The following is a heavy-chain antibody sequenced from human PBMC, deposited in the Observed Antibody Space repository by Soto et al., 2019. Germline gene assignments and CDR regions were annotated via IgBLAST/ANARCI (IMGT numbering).Heavy chain of an antibody. CDR1: GFTFTSYW. CDR3: ARGGRGGFDY. D-gene: IGHD3-16*01. J-gene: IGHJ4*02. CDR2: IKSDGSST. Sequence: EVHLVESGGGLDPPGGSLRLSCAAPGFTFTSYWMHWVRQAPGKGLLWVSRIKSDGSSTNYADSVKGRFTISRDNAKNTVYLQVNSLRAEDTAVYYCARGGRGGFDYWGQGALVTVSS. V-gene: IGHV3-74*01.